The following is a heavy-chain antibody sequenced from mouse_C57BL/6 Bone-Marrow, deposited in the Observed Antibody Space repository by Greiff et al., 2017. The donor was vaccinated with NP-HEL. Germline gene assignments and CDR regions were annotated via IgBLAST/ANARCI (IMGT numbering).Heavy chain of an antibody. CDR2: IYPSDSET. Sequence: QVQLQQPGAELVRPGSSVKLSCKASGYTFNSYWMDWVKQRPGQGLEWIGNIYPSDSETHYNQKFKDKATLTVDKSSSTAYMQLSSLTSEDSAVYYCAKGNYGDWYFDVWGTGTTVTVSS. J-gene: IGHJ1*03. CDR1: GYTFNSYW. D-gene: IGHD2-1*01. CDR3: AKGNYGDWYFDV. V-gene: IGHV1-61*01.